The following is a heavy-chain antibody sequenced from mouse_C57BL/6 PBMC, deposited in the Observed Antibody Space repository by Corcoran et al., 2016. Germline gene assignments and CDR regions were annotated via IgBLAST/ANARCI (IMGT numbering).Heavy chain of an antibody. CDR1: GFSLSTSGMG. D-gene: IGHD2-1*01. CDR2: IYWDDDN. V-gene: IGHV8-12*01. Sequence: QVTLKESGPGILQSSQTLSLTCSFSGFSLSTSGMGVSWIRQPSGKGLEWLAHIYWDDDNRYNPSLKIRLTISNDTSRNQGFHKITSVDTSDTATDYCARGNPSFADWGQGTLVTVSA. CDR3: ARGNPSFAD. J-gene: IGHJ3*01.